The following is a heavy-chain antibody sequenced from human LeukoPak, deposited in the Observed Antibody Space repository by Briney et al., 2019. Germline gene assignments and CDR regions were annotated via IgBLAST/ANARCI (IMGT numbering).Heavy chain of an antibody. V-gene: IGHV3-33*06. CDR3: AKGLIPGDYVHYYYMDV. D-gene: IGHD4-17*01. J-gene: IGHJ6*03. Sequence: PGRSLRLSCAASGFTFSSYGMHWVRQAPGKGLEWVAVIWYDGSNKYYADSVKGRFTISRDNSKNTLYLQMNSLRAEETAVYYCAKGLIPGDYVHYYYMDVWGKGTTVTVSS. CDR2: IWYDGSNK. CDR1: GFTFSSYG.